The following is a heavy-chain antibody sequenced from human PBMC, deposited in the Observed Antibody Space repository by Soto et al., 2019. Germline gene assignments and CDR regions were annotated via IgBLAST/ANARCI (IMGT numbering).Heavy chain of an antibody. Sequence: SETLSLTCTVSGGSISSGNYYWSWIRQPPGKGLEWIGFISYSGSTYYSTSLKSRVTISVDTSKNQFSLKLSSVTAADTAVYYCARDDPWFDPWGQGPLVTVSS. CDR2: ISYSGST. J-gene: IGHJ5*02. V-gene: IGHV4-30-4*01. CDR3: ARDDPWFDP. CDR1: GGSISSGNYY.